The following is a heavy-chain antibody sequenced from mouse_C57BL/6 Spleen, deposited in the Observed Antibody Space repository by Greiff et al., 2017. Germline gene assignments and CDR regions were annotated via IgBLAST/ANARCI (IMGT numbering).Heavy chain of an antibody. V-gene: IGHV1-76*01. CDR2: IYPGSGNT. J-gene: IGHJ1*03. CDR3: ARRGTGTRYFDV. CDR1: GYTFTDYY. D-gene: IGHD4-1*01. Sequence: VQLQQSGAELVRPGASVKLSCKASGYTFTDYYINWVKQRPGQGLAWIARIYPGSGNTYYNEKFKGKATLTAEKSSSTAYMQLSSLTSEDSAVYFCARRGTGTRYFDVWGTGTAVTVSS.